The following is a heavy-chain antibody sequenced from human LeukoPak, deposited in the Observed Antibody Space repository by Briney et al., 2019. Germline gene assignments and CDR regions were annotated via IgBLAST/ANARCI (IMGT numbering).Heavy chain of an antibody. CDR3: AREEDIVFYGYYYYYMDV. D-gene: IGHD2-15*01. Sequence: KSSETLSLTCTVSGGSISSYYWSWIRQPPGKGLEWIGYIYYSGSTNYNPSLKSRVTISVDTSKNQFSLKLSSVTAADTAVYYCAREEDIVFYGYYYYYMDVWGKGTTVTVSS. CDR2: IYYSGST. V-gene: IGHV4-59*01. J-gene: IGHJ6*03. CDR1: GGSISSYY.